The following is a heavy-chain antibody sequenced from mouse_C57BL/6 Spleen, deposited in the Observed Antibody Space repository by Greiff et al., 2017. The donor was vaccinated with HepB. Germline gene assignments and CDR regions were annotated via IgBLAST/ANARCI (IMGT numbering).Heavy chain of an antibody. V-gene: IGHV1-52*01. J-gene: IGHJ2*01. CDR2: IDPSDSET. CDR3: ARKNRDYFDY. CDR1: GYTFTSYW. Sequence: VQLQQPGAELVRPGSSVKLSCKTSGYTFTSYWMHWVKQRPIQGLEWIGNIDPSDSETHYNQKFKDKATLTVDKSSSTAYMQLSSLTSEDSAVYYCARKNRDYFDYWGQGTTLTVSS.